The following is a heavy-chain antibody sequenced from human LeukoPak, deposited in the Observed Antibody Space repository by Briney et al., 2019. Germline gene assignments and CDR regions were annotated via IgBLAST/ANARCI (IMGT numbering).Heavy chain of an antibody. V-gene: IGHV1-18*01. Sequence: ASVKVSFKTSGYTXTSXGXXXVXXXXGQXXXXXGXXSXXXXNTNYAQKLQGRVTMTTDTSTRTANMELRSLRSDDTAMYYCARFRXYDSSADILGGPDYWGQGTLVTVSS. CDR1: GYTXTSXG. J-gene: IGHJ4*02. D-gene: IGHD3-22*01. CDR2: XSXXXXNT. CDR3: ARFRXYDSSADILGGPDY.